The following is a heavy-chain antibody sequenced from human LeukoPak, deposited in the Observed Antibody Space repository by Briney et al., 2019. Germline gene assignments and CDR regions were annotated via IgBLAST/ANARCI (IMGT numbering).Heavy chain of an antibody. J-gene: IGHJ6*02. D-gene: IGHD6-6*01. CDR1: GYSFNTYW. CDR2: IYPGDSNT. CDR3: ARLTGIAARPGGMDV. Sequence: GGSLKISCKGSGYSFNTYWIAWVRQMPGKGLEWMGVIYPGDSNTTYSPSFQGQVTISADKSISTAYLQWSSLKASDTAIYYCARLTGIAARPGGMDVWGQGTTVTVSS. V-gene: IGHV5-51*01.